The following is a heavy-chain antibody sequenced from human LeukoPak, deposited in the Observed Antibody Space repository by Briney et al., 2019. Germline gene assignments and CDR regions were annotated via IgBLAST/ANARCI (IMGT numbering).Heavy chain of an antibody. CDR1: GFTFSNYA. Sequence: TVGSLRLSCAASGFTFSNYAMSWVRQAPGKGLEWVSVISGSGGSTYFADSVKGRFTISRDNSKNTLFLQMNSLRAEDTAVYHCAKIWASYYFDYWGQGALVTVSS. V-gene: IGHV3-23*01. D-gene: IGHD3-10*01. CDR2: ISGSGGST. CDR3: AKIWASYYFDY. J-gene: IGHJ4*02.